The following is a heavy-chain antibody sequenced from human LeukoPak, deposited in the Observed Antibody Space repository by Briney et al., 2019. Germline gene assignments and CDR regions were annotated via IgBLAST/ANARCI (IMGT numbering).Heavy chain of an antibody. CDR1: GYTLTSYD. Sequence: ASVKVSCNASGYTLTSYDINWVRQATGQRLEWMGLMNPNSGNTGYAQKFQGRVTMTRNTSISTAYMELSSLRSEDTDVYFFFQAEDGIRYFDWLFLFDPWGQGTLVTVSS. J-gene: IGHJ5*02. V-gene: IGHV1-8*01. D-gene: IGHD3-9*01. CDR3: FQAEDGIRYFDWLFLFDP. CDR2: MNPNSGNT.